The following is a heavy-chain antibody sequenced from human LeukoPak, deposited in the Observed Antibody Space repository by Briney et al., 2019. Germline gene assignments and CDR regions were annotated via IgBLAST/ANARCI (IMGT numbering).Heavy chain of an antibody. Sequence: GGSLRLSCTASGFTFSSYEMNWVRQAPGKGLEWVSYISSSGSTIYYADSVKGRFTISRDNAKNSLYLQMNSLRAEDTAVYYCARAGNYYGRHTNWFDPWGQGTLVTVSS. CDR1: GFTFSSYE. J-gene: IGHJ5*02. CDR3: ARAGNYYGRHTNWFDP. V-gene: IGHV3-48*03. CDR2: ISSSGSTI. D-gene: IGHD3-10*01.